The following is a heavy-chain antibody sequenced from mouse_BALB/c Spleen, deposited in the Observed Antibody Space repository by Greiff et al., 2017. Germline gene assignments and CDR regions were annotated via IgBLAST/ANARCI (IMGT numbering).Heavy chain of an antibody. V-gene: IGHV5-6-5*01. D-gene: IGHD2-3*01. CDR3: ARSPGVYDGYYVWYFDV. CDR2: ISSGGST. J-gene: IGHJ1*01. CDR1: GFTFSSYA. Sequence: EVQLQESGGGLVKPGGSLKLSCAASGFTFSSYAMSWVRQTPEKRLEWVASISSGGSTYYPDSVKGRFTISRDNARNILYLQMSSLRSEDTAMYYCARSPGVYDGYYVWYFDVWGAGTTVTVSS.